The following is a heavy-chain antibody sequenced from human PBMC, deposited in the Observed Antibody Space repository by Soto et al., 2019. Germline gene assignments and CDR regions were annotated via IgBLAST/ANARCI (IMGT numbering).Heavy chain of an antibody. CDR3: AXGRGRVTTYYYYYGMDV. V-gene: IGHV4-34*01. CDR2: INHSGST. D-gene: IGHD4-4*01. Sequence: SETLSLTCAVYGGSFSGYYWSWIRQPPGKGLEWIGEINHSGSTNYNPSLKSRVTISVDTSKNQFSLKLSSVTAADTAVYYCAXGRGRVTTYYYYYGMDVWGQGTTVTVSS. J-gene: IGHJ6*02. CDR1: GGSFSGYY.